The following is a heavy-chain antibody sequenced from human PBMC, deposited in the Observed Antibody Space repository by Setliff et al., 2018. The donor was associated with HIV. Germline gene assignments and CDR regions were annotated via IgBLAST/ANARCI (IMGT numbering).Heavy chain of an antibody. J-gene: IGHJ3*01. Sequence: ASVKVSCKTSGYMFIAYGMSWVRRAPGQGLEWMGWISPYNGRTEYAQEFQGRVSLTIDTSASTAYMELRSLRSDDTAVYYCARDDGGYNYAEVFDVWGQGTMVTVSS. V-gene: IGHV1-18*01. D-gene: IGHD3-16*01. CDR2: ISPYNGRT. CDR3: ARDDGGYNYAEVFDV. CDR1: GYMFIAYG.